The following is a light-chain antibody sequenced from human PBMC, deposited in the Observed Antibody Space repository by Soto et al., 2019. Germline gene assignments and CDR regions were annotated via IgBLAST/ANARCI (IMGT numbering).Light chain of an antibody. CDR3: SSYRTSNTRQIV. CDR1: GSDVGGYNY. J-gene: IGLJ1*01. Sequence: QSVLTQPASVSGSPGQSITISCTGTGSDVGGYNYVSWYQHHPGKAPKLMIYDVSNRPSGVSNRFSGSTSGNTASLSLSGLQPEDEADYYCSSYRTSNTRQIVCGTGTKVTVL. CDR2: DVS. V-gene: IGLV2-14*03.